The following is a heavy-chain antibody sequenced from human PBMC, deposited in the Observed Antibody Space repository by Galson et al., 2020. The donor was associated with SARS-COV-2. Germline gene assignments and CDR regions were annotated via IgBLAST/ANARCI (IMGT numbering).Heavy chain of an antibody. CDR2: IKSKTDGGTT. V-gene: IGHV3-15*01. CDR3: TTDLPPEDIVVVPAASYYYYYGMDV. CDR1: GFTFSNAW. Sequence: GESLKISCAASGFTFSNAWMSWVRQAPGKGLEWVGRIKSKTDGGTTDYAAPVKGRFTISRDDSKNTLYLQMNSLKTEDTAVYYCTTDLPPEDIVVVPAASYYYYYGMDVWGQGTTVTVSS. J-gene: IGHJ6*02. D-gene: IGHD2-2*01.